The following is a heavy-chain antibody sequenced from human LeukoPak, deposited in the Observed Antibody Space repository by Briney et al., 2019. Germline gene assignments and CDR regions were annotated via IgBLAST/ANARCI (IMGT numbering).Heavy chain of an antibody. J-gene: IGHJ6*02. CDR2: IYTSGST. CDR1: GGSISSYC. CDR3: ARDLNAYCSGGSCYFDYYGMDV. D-gene: IGHD2-15*01. V-gene: IGHV4-4*07. Sequence: SETLSLTCTVSGGSISSYCWSWIRQPAGKGLEWIGRIYTSGSTNYNPSLKSRVTMSVDTSKNQFSLKLSSVTAADTAVYYCARDLNAYCSGGSCYFDYYGMDVWGQGTTVTVSS.